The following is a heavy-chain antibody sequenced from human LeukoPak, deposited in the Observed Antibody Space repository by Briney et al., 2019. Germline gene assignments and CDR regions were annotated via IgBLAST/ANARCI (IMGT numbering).Heavy chain of an antibody. CDR3: ASATLRCSGGSCYEMDV. CDR1: GGTFSSYT. J-gene: IGHJ6*04. D-gene: IGHD2-15*01. V-gene: IGHV1-69*06. Sequence: SVKVSCKASGGTFSSYTISWVRQAPGQGLEWMGGIVPLFGTPDYAQKFQDRLTITADKSTSTAYMELSSLRSEDTAVYYCASATLRCSGGSCYEMDVWGKGTTVTVSS. CDR2: IVPLFGTP.